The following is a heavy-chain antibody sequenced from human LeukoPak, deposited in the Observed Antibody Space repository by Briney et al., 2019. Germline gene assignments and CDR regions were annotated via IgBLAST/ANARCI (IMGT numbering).Heavy chain of an antibody. CDR2: INHSGYT. CDR1: GVSFNNYY. CDR3: TRMTTGHDY. Sequence: PSETLSLTRAVSGVSFNNYYWSWVRQTPGKGLEWIGEINHSGYTNDSPSLKSRVTLSIDTSRKQFSLNLRSVTVADTGIYYCTRMTTGHDYWGQGILVTVSS. D-gene: IGHD4-17*01. V-gene: IGHV4-34*01. J-gene: IGHJ4*02.